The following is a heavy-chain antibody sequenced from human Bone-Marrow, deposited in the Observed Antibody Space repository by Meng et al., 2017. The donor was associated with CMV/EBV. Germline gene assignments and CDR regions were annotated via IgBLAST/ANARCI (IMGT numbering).Heavy chain of an antibody. Sequence: VQLQESGPGLVTPSETLSLTCTVSGGSISSYYWSWIRQPAGKGLEWIGRIYTSGSTNYNPSLKSRVTMSVDTSKNQFSLKLSSVTAADTAVYYCARAMVRGVQRYFDYWGQGTLVTVSS. J-gene: IGHJ4*02. CDR3: ARAMVRGVQRYFDY. V-gene: IGHV4-4*07. CDR2: IYTSGST. CDR1: GGSISSYY. D-gene: IGHD3-10*01.